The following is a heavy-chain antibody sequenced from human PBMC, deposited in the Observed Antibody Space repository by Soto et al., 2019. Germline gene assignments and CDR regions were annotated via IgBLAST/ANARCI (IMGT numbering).Heavy chain of an antibody. D-gene: IGHD2-15*01. CDR3: ARDSSGYCSGGSGYSWWFDP. Sequence: QVQLVQSGAEVKKPGSSVKVSCKASGGTFSSYAISWVRQAPGQGLEWMGGIIPIFCTANYAQKFQGRVTITADESTSTAYMELSSLRSEDTAVYYCARDSSGYCSGGSGYSWWFDPWGQGTLVTVSS. CDR1: GGTFSSYA. CDR2: IIPIFCTA. J-gene: IGHJ5*02. V-gene: IGHV1-69*01.